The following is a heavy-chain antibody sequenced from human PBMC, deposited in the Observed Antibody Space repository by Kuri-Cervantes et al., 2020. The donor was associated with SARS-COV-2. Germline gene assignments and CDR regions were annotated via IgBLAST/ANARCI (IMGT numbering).Heavy chain of an antibody. V-gene: IGHV4-61*01. D-gene: IGHD2/OR15-2a*01. Sequence: GSLRLTCTVSGDSVDSFTKYWTWLRQPPGKELEWIGYVSYSRTTNYNPSHKSRVTMSLDTSNNQFSLKLNSVTAADTAVYYCARDSPPPERPFYADVLDSWGQGTLVTVSS. CDR2: VSYSRTT. J-gene: IGHJ4*02. CDR3: ARDSPPPERPFYADVLDS. CDR1: GDSVDSFTKY.